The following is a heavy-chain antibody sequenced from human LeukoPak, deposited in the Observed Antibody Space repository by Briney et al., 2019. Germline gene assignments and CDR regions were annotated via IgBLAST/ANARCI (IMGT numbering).Heavy chain of an antibody. CDR3: ASPLLGGAFDI. D-gene: IGHD3-16*01. J-gene: IGHJ3*02. Sequence: PSETLSLTCAVYGGSFSGYYWSWIRQPPGKGLEWIGEINHSGSTNYNPSLKSRVTMSVDTSKNQFSLKLSSVTAADTAVYYCASPLLGGAFDIWGQGTMVTVSS. CDR1: GGSFSGYY. CDR2: INHSGST. V-gene: IGHV4-34*01.